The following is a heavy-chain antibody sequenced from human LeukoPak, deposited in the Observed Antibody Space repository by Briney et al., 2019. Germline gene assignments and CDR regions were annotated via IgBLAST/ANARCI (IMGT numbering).Heavy chain of an antibody. V-gene: IGHV3-7*01. Sequence: GGTLRLSCAASGFTFSSYWMSWVRQAPGKGLEWVANIKQDGSENYYVDSVKGRFIISRDNAKNSLYLQMNSLRAEDTAVYYCARARGGITIFGVVILYYFDYWGQGTLVTVSS. J-gene: IGHJ4*02. D-gene: IGHD3-3*01. CDR1: GFTFSSYW. CDR2: IKQDGSEN. CDR3: ARARGGITIFGVVILYYFDY.